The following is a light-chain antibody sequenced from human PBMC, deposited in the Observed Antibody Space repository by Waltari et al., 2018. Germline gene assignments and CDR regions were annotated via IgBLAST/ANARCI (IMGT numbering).Light chain of an antibody. J-gene: IGLJ2*01. CDR1: KLGDKT. CDR2: QDN. Sequence: SFELTQPTSVSVSPGQTASITCSGDKLGDKTVCCYQQKPGQSPVAVIYQDNRRPSGIPERFSGSNSGNTATLTISGTQAMDEADYFCQAWDTTTGVFGGGTKLTVL. CDR3: QAWDTTTGV. V-gene: IGLV3-1*01.